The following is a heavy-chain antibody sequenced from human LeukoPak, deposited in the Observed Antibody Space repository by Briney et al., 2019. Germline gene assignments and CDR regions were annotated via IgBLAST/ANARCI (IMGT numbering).Heavy chain of an antibody. D-gene: IGHD2-15*01. CDR2: ISGYDGNR. CDR1: GYSFSSHG. V-gene: IGHV1-18*01. CDR3: ARGDCSGGSCYQGGYGMDV. J-gene: IGHJ6*02. Sequence: GASVKVSCKTSGYSFSSHGISWVRQAPGQGLEWMGWISGYDGNRKYAQKVQGRVTMTTDTSTSTAYMELSSLRSEDTAVYYCARGDCSGGSCYQGGYGMDVWGQGTTVTVSS.